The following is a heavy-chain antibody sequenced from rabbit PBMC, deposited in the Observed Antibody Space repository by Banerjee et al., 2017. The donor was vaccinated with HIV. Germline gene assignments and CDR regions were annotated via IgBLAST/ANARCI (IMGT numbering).Heavy chain of an antibody. CDR2: IYAGSSGSP. CDR1: GFSFSSSYW. D-gene: IGHD6-1*01. CDR3: GRDWGGVAGLWFASGL. V-gene: IGHV1S40*01. J-gene: IGHJ4*01. Sequence: QSLEESGGDLVKPGASLTLTCTASGFSFSSSYWICWVRQAPGKGLEWIACIYAGSSGSPFYAGWAKGRFPLSQTSSTPVDLQMARLAAGGTATFFLGRDWGGVAGLWFASGLGGPGHLGPVS.